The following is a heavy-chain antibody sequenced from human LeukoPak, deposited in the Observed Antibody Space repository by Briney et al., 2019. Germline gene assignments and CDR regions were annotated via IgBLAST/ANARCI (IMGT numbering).Heavy chain of an antibody. D-gene: IGHD2-15*01. V-gene: IGHV4-59*01. CDR1: GGSISSYY. CDR3: ARLDLVGAFDI. Sequence: SETLSLTCTVSGGSISSYYWSWIRQPPGKGLEWIGYIYYSGSTNYNPSLKSRVTISVDTSKNQFSLKLSSVTAADTAVYYCARLDLVGAFDIWGQGTMVTVSS. J-gene: IGHJ3*02. CDR2: IYYSGST.